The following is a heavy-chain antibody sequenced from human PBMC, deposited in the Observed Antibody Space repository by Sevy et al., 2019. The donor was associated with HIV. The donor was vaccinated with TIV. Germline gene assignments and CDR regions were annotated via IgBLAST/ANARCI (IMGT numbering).Heavy chain of an antibody. CDR2: IRSNANSYAT. V-gene: IGHV3-73*01. Sequence: GGSLRLSCAASGFTFSGSAMHWVRQASGKGLEWVGRIRSNANSYATAYAASVKGRFTISRDDSKNTAYLEMNSLKTEDTAVYYCTRPAIQLWFDAFDIWGQGTMVTVSS. CDR1: GFTFSGSA. J-gene: IGHJ3*02. D-gene: IGHD5-18*01. CDR3: TRPAIQLWFDAFDI.